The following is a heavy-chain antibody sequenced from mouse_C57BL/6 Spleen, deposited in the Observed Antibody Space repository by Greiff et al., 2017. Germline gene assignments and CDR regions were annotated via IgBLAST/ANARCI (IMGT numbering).Heavy chain of an antibody. Sequence: EVQLQESGGGLVQPGGSLKLSCAASGFTFSDYGMAWVRQAPRKGPEWVAFISNLAYSIYYADTVTGRFTISRENAKNTLYLEMSSLRSEDTAMYYCARRGGDYGYFDVWGTGTTVTVSS. CDR3: ARRGGDYGYFDV. V-gene: IGHV5-15*01. CDR1: GFTFSDYG. CDR2: ISNLAYSI. J-gene: IGHJ1*03.